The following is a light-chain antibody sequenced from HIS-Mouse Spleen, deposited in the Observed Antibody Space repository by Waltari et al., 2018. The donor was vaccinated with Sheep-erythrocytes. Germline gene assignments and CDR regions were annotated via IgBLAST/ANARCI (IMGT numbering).Light chain of an antibody. Sequence: DIVMTQSPLSLPVTPGEPASISCRSSQSLLHSNGYNYLDWYLQKPGQSPQLLIYLGSNRASGVPDRFSGRGSGTDFTLKISRVEAEDVGVYYCMQGLQTPVSLNGYTFGQGTKLEIK. CDR2: LGS. J-gene: IGKJ2*01. CDR1: QSLLHSNGYNY. CDR3: MQGLQTPVSLNGYT. V-gene: IGKV2-28*01.